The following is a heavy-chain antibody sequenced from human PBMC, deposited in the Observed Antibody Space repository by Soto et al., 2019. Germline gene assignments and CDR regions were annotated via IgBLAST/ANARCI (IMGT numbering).Heavy chain of an antibody. J-gene: IGHJ5*02. CDR1: YRLTGHQ. V-gene: IGHV1-46*03. CDR3: DRDQTWHDMLWWSHT. Sequence: SLKGSCNGIGYRLTGHQVHRLRTTPGQGLEWMGTIHPGGVNIAYAQKFQGRVTMTKDTSTSTVYMELASLTSEDTAVYYCDRDQTWHDMLWWSHTWGAATLV. D-gene: IGHD2-15*01. CDR2: IHPGGVNI.